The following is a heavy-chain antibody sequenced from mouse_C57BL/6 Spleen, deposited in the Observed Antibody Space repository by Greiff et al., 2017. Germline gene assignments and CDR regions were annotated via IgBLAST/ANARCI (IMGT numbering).Heavy chain of an antibody. CDR3: ARWSYGYDGY. J-gene: IGHJ2*01. CDR1: GYAFSSYW. D-gene: IGHD2-2*01. Sequence: QVQLQQSGAELVKPGASVKISCKASGYAFSSYWMNWVKQRPGKGLEWIGQLYPGDGDTNSNGKFKGKATLTADKSSSPAYMQLSSLTSEDAAVYFCARWSYGYDGYWGQGTTLTVSS. CDR2: LYPGDGDT. V-gene: IGHV1-80*01.